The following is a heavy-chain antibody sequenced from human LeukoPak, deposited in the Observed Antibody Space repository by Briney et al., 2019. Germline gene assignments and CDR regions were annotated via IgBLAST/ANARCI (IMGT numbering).Heavy chain of an antibody. CDR3: ARTAYYYDSSGQRTLHFDY. CDR1: GGSISSYY. V-gene: IGHV4-59*08. Sequence: PSETLSLTCTVSGGSISSYYWSWIRQPPGKGLEWIGYIYYSGSTNYNPSLKSRVTISVDTSKNQFSLKLSSVTAADTAVYYCARTAYYYDSSGQRTLHFDYWGQGTLVTVSS. J-gene: IGHJ4*02. CDR2: IYYSGST. D-gene: IGHD3-22*01.